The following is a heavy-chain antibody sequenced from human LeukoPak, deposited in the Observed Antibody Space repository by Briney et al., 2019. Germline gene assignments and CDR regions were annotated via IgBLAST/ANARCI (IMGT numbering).Heavy chain of an antibody. CDR1: GFTFSSYW. V-gene: IGHV3-7*01. J-gene: IGHJ5*02. CDR3: AKEAGQQPNMP. CDR2: IKQDGSEK. Sequence: GGSLRLSCAASGFTFSSYWMSWVRQAPGKGLEWVANIKQDGSEKYYVDSVKGRFTISRDNAKNSLYLQMNSLRVEDTAVYYCAKEAGQQPNMPWGQGTLVTISS. D-gene: IGHD6-13*01.